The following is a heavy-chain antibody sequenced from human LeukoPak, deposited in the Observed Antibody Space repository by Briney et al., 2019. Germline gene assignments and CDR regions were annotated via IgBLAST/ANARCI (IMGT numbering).Heavy chain of an antibody. Sequence: PGGSLRLSCEVSGFTFSSYWMNWVRQAPGKGLEWVANIKQDGSDEYYVDSVKGRFTISRDNAKNSLYLQMNSLRAEDTAVYYCAIIPRAAAGPSARSPFHYWGQGTLVTVSS. D-gene: IGHD6-13*01. CDR2: IKQDGSDE. V-gene: IGHV3-7*01. CDR3: AIIPRAAAGPSARSPFHY. J-gene: IGHJ4*02. CDR1: GFTFSSYW.